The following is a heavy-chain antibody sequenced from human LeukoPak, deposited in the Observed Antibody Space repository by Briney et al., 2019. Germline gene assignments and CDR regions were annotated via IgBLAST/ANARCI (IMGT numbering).Heavy chain of an antibody. V-gene: IGHV1-69*04. CDR3: ARFPPQWHIGDV. D-gene: IGHD6-19*01. CDR2: IIPILGIA. J-gene: IGHJ6*02. Sequence: ASVKVSCKASGGTFSSYAISWVRQAPRQGLEWMGRIIPILGIANYAQKFQGRVTITADKSTSTAYMELSSLRSEDTAVYYCARFPPQWHIGDVWGQGTTVTVSS. CDR1: GGTFSSYA.